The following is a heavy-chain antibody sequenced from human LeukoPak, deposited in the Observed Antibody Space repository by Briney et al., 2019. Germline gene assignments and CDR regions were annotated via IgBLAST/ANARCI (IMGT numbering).Heavy chain of an antibody. Sequence: SETLSLTCTVSGGSISSSSYYWSWIRQPPGKGLEWIGYIYYSGSTNYNPSLKSRVTISVDTSKNQFSLKLSSVTAADTAVYYCAKGGRWLQFWFDPWGQGTLVTVSS. D-gene: IGHD5-24*01. V-gene: IGHV4-61*01. J-gene: IGHJ5*02. CDR2: IYYSGST. CDR3: AKGGRWLQFWFDP. CDR1: GGSISSSSYY.